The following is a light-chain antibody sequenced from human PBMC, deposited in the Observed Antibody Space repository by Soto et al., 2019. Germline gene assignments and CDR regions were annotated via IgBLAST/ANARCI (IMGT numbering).Light chain of an antibody. V-gene: IGKV3-20*01. CDR2: GAS. CDR3: QQYGSSPPLT. J-gene: IGKJ4*01. CDR1: RSVSSNF. Sequence: EIVLTQSPGNLSLSPGGRATLSCRASRSVSSNFLAWYQQKPGQAPRLLIYGASSRATGIPDRFSGSGSGTDFTLTISRLEPEDFAVYYCQQYGSSPPLTFGGGTRVEIK.